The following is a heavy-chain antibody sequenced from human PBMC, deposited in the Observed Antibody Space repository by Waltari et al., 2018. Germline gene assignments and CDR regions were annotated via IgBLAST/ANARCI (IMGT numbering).Heavy chain of an antibody. CDR2: ISGSGGST. J-gene: IGHJ4*02. CDR1: GVAFSSYA. D-gene: IGHD1-26*01. CDR3: AKGIVGATGGDY. Sequence: EGQQVEYGGGLVQPGGSLRRSCAASGVAFSSYAMSWDRQATGKGLGWVSAISGSGGSTYYADSVKGRFTISRDNSKNTLYLQMTSLRAEDTAVYYCAKGIVGATGGDYWGQGTLVTVSS. V-gene: IGHV3-23*04.